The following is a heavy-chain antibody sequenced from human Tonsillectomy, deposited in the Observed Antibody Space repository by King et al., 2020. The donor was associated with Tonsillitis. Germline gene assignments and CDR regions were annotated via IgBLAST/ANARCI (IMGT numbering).Heavy chain of an antibody. D-gene: IGHD5-12*01. CDR2: ISGSGGST. CDR1: GFTFSSYA. Sequence: VQLVESGGGLVQPGGSLRLSCAASGFTFSSYAMSWVRQAPGKGLEGVSAISGSGGSTYYADSVKGRFNIPRENSKNTLHLQMNSMRVEDTAVYYCAKDKVATMPRDAFDFWGQGTMVTVSS. CDR3: AKDKVATMPRDAFDF. J-gene: IGHJ3*01. V-gene: IGHV3-23*04.